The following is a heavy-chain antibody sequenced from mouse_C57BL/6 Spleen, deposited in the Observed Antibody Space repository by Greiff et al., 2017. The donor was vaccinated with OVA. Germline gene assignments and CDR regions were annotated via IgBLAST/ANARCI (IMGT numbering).Heavy chain of an antibody. J-gene: IGHJ4*01. CDR2: INPNNGGT. V-gene: IGHV1-18*01. CDR1: GYTFTDYN. D-gene: IGHD2-4*01. CDR3: AREGLRRRGVYYAMDY. Sequence: EVQLQQSGPELVKPGASVKIPCKASGYTFTDYNMDWVKQSHGKSLEWIGDINPNNGGTIYNQKFKGKATLTVDKSSSTAYMELRSLTSEDTAVYYCAREGLRRRGVYYAMDYWGQGTSVTVSS.